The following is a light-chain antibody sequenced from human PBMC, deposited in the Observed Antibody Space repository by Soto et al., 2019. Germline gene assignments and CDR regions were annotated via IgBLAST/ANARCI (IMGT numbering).Light chain of an antibody. CDR1: QSVSSY. J-gene: IGKJ4*01. V-gene: IGKV3-11*01. CDR2: DAS. Sequence: EIVLTQSPATQSLSLGERATLSCRASQSVSSYLAWYQQKPGQAPRLLIYDASNRATGIPARFSGSGSGTDFTLTISSLEPEDFAVYYCQQRSNWPPTFGGGTKVEIK. CDR3: QQRSNWPPT.